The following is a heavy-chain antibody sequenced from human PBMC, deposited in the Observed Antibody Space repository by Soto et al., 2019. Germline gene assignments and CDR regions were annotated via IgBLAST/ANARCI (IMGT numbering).Heavy chain of an antibody. CDR2: IIPFFGQP. V-gene: IGHV1-69*12. Sequence: QVQLVQSGAEVRKPGSSVKVSCKASGDSFKTSAISWVRQAPGQGLEWMGGIIPFFGQPNYAQRLPDRVTITADESTNTVYMELSSLRSDDTAVYYCARGPGGMMLDYGMDVWGQGTTVTVSS. CDR3: ARGPGGMMLDYGMDV. CDR1: GDSFKTSA. J-gene: IGHJ6*02. D-gene: IGHD2-8*01.